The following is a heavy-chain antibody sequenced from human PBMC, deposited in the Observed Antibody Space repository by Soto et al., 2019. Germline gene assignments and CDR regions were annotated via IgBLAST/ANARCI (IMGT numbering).Heavy chain of an antibody. CDR3: ARRNQLAPKRNAFDI. V-gene: IGHV4-59*01. J-gene: IGHJ3*02. CDR2: VHYSGNT. CDR1: DGSIGSFF. Sequence: SETLSLTCTVSDGSIGSFFWTWIRQSPGKGLQWLGYVHYSGNTNYNPSLKSRVTMSVDTSKNQFSLRLTSVTAADTAVYYCARRNQLAPKRNAFDIWGQGTMVTVS. D-gene: IGHD1-1*01.